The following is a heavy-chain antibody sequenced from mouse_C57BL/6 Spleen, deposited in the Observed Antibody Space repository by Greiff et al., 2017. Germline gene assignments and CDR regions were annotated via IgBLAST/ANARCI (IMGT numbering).Heavy chain of an antibody. Sequence: QVQLQQSGAELVRPGTSVKVSCKASGYAFTNYLIEWVKQRPGQGLEWIGVINPGSGGTNYNEKFKGKATLTADQSSSTAYMQLSSLTSEDSAVYFCASDYGAWFAYWGQGTLVTVSA. D-gene: IGHD2-4*01. CDR1: GYAFTNYL. CDR3: ASDYGAWFAY. V-gene: IGHV1-54*01. CDR2: INPGSGGT. J-gene: IGHJ3*01.